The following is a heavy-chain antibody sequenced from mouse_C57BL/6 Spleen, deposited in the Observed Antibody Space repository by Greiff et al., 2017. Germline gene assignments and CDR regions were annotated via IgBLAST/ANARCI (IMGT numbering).Heavy chain of an antibody. J-gene: IGHJ4*01. CDR3: ARSPYGRDYAMDY. V-gene: IGHV1-52*01. CDR2: IDPSDSET. CDR1: GYTFTSYW. Sequence: VQLQQPGAELVRPGSSVKLSCKASGYTFTSYWMHWVKQRPIQGLEWIGNIDPSDSETHYDQKFKDKATLTVDKSSSTAYMQLSSLTSEDSAVYYCARSPYGRDYAMDYGGQGTSVTVSS. D-gene: IGHD1-1*01.